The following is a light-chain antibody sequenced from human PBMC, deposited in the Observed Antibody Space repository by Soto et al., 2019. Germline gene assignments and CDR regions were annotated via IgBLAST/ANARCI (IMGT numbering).Light chain of an antibody. CDR2: AAS. V-gene: IGKV1-39*01. CDR1: QSISTY. CDR3: QPYNNWPLT. Sequence: DIQMTHSPSSLSASVLDIVTITFRASQSISTYLIWYQHKVGKAPKLLIYAASTRATGVPTRFSGSRSGAEFTLTINSLQSEDFAVYYCQPYNNWPLTFGGGTKVDIK. J-gene: IGKJ4*01.